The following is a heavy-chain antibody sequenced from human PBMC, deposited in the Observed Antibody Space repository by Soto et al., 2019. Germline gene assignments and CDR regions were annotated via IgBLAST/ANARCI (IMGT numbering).Heavy chain of an antibody. V-gene: IGHV1-69*13. CDR1: GGTFSSYR. CDR2: IVPIYRTA. D-gene: IGHD6-13*01. J-gene: IGHJ4*02. Sequence: ASVKVSCKASGGTFSSYRINWVRQAPGQGLEWVGGIVPIYRTADYAQKFQGRVTITADESARTAYLEVRSLKPQDTAVYYCARDSGAKLSSSWGQGTLVTVSS. CDR3: ARDSGAKLSSS.